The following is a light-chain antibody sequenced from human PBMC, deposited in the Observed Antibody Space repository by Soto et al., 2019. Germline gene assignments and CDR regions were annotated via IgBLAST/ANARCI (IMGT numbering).Light chain of an antibody. Sequence: QSALTQPRSVSGSPGQSLTISCSGSSSDIGDYDYVSWYQQHPGKAPTLLIYDVTKRPSGVPDRFPGSKSGDTASLTISGLQAGDEGNYYCCSYVGSNTLYVFGTGTKLTVL. J-gene: IGLJ1*01. CDR2: DVT. CDR1: SSDIGDYDY. V-gene: IGLV2-11*01. CDR3: CSYVGSNTLYV.